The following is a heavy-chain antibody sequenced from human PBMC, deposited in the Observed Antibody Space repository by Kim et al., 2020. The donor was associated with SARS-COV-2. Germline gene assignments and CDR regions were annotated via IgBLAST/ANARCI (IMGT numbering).Heavy chain of an antibody. CDR2: TYYRSKWYN. D-gene: IGHD3-22*01. CDR3: ARDFDPYYYDSSGYYRYFDY. J-gene: IGHJ4*02. Sequence: SQTLSLTCAISGDRVSSNSAAWNWIRQSPSRGLEWLGRTYYRSKWYNDYAVSVKSRITINPDTSKNQFSLQLNSVTPEDTAVYYCARDFDPYYYDSSGYYRYFDYWGQGTLVTVSS. CDR1: GDRVSSNSAA. V-gene: IGHV6-1*01.